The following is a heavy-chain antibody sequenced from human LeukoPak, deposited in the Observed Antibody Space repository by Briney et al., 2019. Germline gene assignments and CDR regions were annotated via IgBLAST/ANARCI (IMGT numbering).Heavy chain of an antibody. CDR1: GGSISSYY. D-gene: IGHD1-7*01. CDR3: ARHRITGTLSPYYYYYMDV. CDR2: IYTSGST. Sequence: PSETLSLTCTVSGGSISSYYWSWIRQPPGKGLEWIGYIYTSGSTNYNPSLKSRVTVSVDTSKNQFSLKLSSVTAADTAVYYCARHRITGTLSPYYYYYMDVWGKGTTVTVSS. J-gene: IGHJ6*03. V-gene: IGHV4-4*09.